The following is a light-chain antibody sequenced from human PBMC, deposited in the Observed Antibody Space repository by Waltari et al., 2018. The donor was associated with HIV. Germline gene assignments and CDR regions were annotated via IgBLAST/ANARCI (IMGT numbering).Light chain of an antibody. J-gene: IGLJ1*01. CDR2: RNN. CDR3: AVWGDSLNSYV. V-gene: IGLV1-47*01. CDR1: SSTIGSTS. Sequence: QSVLTQPPSASGTPGQRVTLSCSGSSSTIGSTSVIWYQQRPGTAPKLLIYRNNQRPSGVPDRFSGSKSGTSASLAISGLRSEDEADYYCAVWGDSLNSYVFGTGTEVTVL.